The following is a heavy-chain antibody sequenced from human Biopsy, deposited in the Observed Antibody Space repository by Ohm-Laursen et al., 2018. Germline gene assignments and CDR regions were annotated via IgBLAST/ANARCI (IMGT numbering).Heavy chain of an antibody. J-gene: IGHJ4*02. D-gene: IGHD5-24*01. CDR1: GGSVSDSFHF. CDR3: ARELVDMATLDYHFDR. V-gene: IGHV4-61*01. Sequence: TLSLTCSVSGGSVSDSFHFWSWIRQPPGKGLEWIANAYDSGTTNYNPSLKSRVTISLDTSKNQFSLKLNSVTAADTAVYFCARELVDMATLDYHFDRWGRGTLVTVSS. CDR2: AYDSGTT.